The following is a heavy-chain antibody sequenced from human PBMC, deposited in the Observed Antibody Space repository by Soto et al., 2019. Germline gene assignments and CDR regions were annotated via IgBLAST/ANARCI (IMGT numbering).Heavy chain of an antibody. CDR2: IYYSGST. Sequence: PSETLSLTSTVSVGSISSSSYYWGWIRQPPGKGLEWIGSIYYSGSTYYNPSLKSRVTISVDTSKSQFSLKLSSVTAADTAVYYCARGRDFWSGYLKPFDHWGQGTLVTVSS. V-gene: IGHV4-39*01. CDR1: VGSISSSSYY. D-gene: IGHD3-3*01. CDR3: ARGRDFWSGYLKPFDH. J-gene: IGHJ4*02.